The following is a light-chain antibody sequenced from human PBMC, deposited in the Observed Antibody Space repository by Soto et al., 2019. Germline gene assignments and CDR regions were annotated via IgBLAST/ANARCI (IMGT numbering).Light chain of an antibody. CDR1: QGINTF. Sequence: IQLTQSPSSLSASVGDRVTITCRASQGINTFLAWYQQKPGKAPKLLIYAASTLQSGVPSRFSGSGSGTDFTLTISSLQTEEFATYDCQQLESYPSTFGGGTKVDI. V-gene: IGKV1-9*01. CDR2: AAS. CDR3: QQLESYPST. J-gene: IGKJ4*01.